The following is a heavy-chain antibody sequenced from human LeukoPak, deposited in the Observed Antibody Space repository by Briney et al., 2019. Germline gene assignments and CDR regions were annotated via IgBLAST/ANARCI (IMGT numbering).Heavy chain of an antibody. CDR2: ISGSGATT. V-gene: IGHV3-23*01. CDR3: VCRPSAVVTPFDY. J-gene: IGHJ4*02. CDR1: GFTFSSYA. D-gene: IGHD4-23*01. Sequence: TGGSLRLSCAASGFTFSSYAMSWVRQAPGKGLEWVSAISGSGATTYYADSVKGRFTISRDNSKNTLYLQMNSLRAEDTAVYNCVCRPSAVVTPFDYWGQGTRVTVSS.